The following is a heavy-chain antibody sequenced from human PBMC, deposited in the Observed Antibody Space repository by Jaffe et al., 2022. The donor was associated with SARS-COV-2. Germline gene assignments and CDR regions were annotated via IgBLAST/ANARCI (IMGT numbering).Heavy chain of an antibody. Sequence: EVQLVESGGGLIQPGGSLRLSCVASGFTVTSKYMSWVRQAPGKGLEWVSVIYSGGSTYYADSVKGRFTISRDNSKNTLYLQMNSLRAEDTAVYYCARWDTAMGFDYWGQGTLVTVSS. CDR1: GFTVTSKY. CDR2: IYSGGST. V-gene: IGHV3-53*01. CDR3: ARWDTAMGFDY. J-gene: IGHJ4*02. D-gene: IGHD5-18*01.